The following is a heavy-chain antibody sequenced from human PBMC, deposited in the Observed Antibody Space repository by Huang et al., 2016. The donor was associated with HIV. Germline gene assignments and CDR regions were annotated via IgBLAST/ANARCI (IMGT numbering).Heavy chain of an antibody. CDR3: ATGFDVFFDF. CDR2: FDPEIGET. CDR1: EYTLNELS. D-gene: IGHD3-9*01. Sequence: QVQLVQSRAEVKKPGASVKVSCKVSEYTLNELSIHWVRQPPGKGLEWMGGFDPEIGETSYAQKFQGRVTMTEDTSTETAFMELSGLRPEDTAVYYCATGFDVFFDFWGQGTLVTVSS. V-gene: IGHV1-24*01. J-gene: IGHJ4*02.